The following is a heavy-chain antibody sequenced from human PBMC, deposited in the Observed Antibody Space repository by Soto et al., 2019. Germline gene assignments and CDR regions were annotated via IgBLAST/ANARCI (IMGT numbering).Heavy chain of an antibody. D-gene: IGHD2-21*02. CDR2: IYYSGRT. Sequence: QVQLQESGPGLVKPSQTLSLTCTVSGGSISSGGYYWSWIRQHPGKGLEWIGYIYYSGRTYYNPSRKRRVTLSVDPYKHPSSLKQRSVTAADTAVYYCARDVVTPWGNYYYYGLDFWGQGTPVAVSS. CDR3: ARDVVTPWGNYYYYGLDF. J-gene: IGHJ6*02. V-gene: IGHV4-31*03. CDR1: GGSISSGGYY.